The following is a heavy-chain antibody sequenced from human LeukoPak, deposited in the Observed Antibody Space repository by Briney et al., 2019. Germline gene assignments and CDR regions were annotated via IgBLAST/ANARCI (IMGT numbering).Heavy chain of an antibody. J-gene: IGHJ4*02. CDR1: GFTFRSYG. D-gene: IGHD5-12*01. CDR3: AKDYSGYDLFDY. V-gene: IGHV3-33*06. Sequence: GGSLRLSCAASGFTFRSYGMHWVRQAPGKGLEWVVVIWYDGSNKYYADSVKGRFTISRDNSKNTLYLQMNSLRAEDTAVYYCAKDYSGYDLFDYWGQGTLVTVSS. CDR2: IWYDGSNK.